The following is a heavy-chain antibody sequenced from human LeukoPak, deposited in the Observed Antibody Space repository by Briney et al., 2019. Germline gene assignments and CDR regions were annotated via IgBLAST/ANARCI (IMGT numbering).Heavy chain of an antibody. J-gene: IGHJ4*02. D-gene: IGHD3-10*01. V-gene: IGHV4-59*01. CDR1: GGSISNYY. Sequence: PSETLSLTCTVSGGSISNYYWSWIRQPPGKGLEWIGYIYYSGSTNYNPSLKSRVTISLDTSKNQFSLKLTSATAADTAVYYCARDGGYGSGSYLWGQGTLVTVSS. CDR2: IYYSGST. CDR3: ARDGGYGSGSYL.